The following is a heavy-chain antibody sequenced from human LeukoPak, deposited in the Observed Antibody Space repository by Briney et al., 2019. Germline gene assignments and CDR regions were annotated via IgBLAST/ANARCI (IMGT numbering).Heavy chain of an antibody. D-gene: IGHD2-21*01. CDR3: ARHLYCGGDCPSDYFDY. J-gene: IGHJ4*02. CDR1: GYSISSGYY. Sequence: SETLSPTCAVSGYSISSGYYWGWIRQPPGKGLEWIGSMYHSGSTFYNPSLKSRVTISIDTSKYHFSLKLISVTAADTSMYYCARHLYCGGDCPSDYFDYWGQGTLVTVSS. V-gene: IGHV4-38-2*01. CDR2: MYHSGST.